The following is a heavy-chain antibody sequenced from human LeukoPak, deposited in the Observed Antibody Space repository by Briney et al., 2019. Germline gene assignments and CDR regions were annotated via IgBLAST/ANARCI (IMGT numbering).Heavy chain of an antibody. CDR3: ARVPLLEATSPATFDI. CDR1: GYRFTSYW. D-gene: IGHD1-26*01. V-gene: IGHV5-51*01. J-gene: IGHJ3*02. CDR2: IYPGDSDT. Sequence: PGESLKISCKGSGYRFTSYWIGWVRQMPGKGLEWMGIIYPGDSDTRYSPSFQGQVTMSADKSISTAYLQWSSLEASDTALYYCARVPLLEATSPATFDIWGQGTLVTVSS.